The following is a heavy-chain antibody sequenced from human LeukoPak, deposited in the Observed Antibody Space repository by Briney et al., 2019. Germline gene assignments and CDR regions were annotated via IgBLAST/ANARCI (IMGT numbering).Heavy chain of an antibody. D-gene: IGHD4/OR15-4a*01. CDR3: VKESGFMVAPSSAFDI. CDR2: ISTSGRAI. CDR1: GFTFSNYN. V-gene: IGHV3-48*02. Sequence: AGGSLRLSCAASGFTFSNYNMNWVRQAPGKGLEGVSYISTSGRAIFYADSVKGRFTISRDNAKNSLFLQMNSLRNEDTAVYYCVKESGFMVAPSSAFDIWGQGTMVTVSS. J-gene: IGHJ3*02.